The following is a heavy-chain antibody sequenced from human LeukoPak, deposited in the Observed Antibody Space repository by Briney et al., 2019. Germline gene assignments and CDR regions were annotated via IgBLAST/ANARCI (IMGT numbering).Heavy chain of an antibody. Sequence: GASVKVSCKASGGTFSSYAISWVRQAPGQGLEWMGGIIPIFGTANYAQKCQGRVTSTTDESTSTAYMELSSLRSEDTAVYYCARASGNTYYYDSSGYYLFAYWGQGTLVTVSS. J-gene: IGHJ4*02. CDR2: IIPIFGTA. CDR1: GGTFSSYA. V-gene: IGHV1-69*05. CDR3: ARASGNTYYYDSSGYYLFAY. D-gene: IGHD3-22*01.